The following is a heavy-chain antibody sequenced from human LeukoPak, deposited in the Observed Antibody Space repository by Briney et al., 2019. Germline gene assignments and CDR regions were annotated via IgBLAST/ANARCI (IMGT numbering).Heavy chain of an antibody. CDR3: AKEVRKWELPQLPDY. CDR1: GFTFSSYG. CDR2: IWYDGSNK. Sequence: GGSLRLSCAASGFTFSSYGMHWVRRAPGKGLEWVAVIWYDGSNKYYADSVKGRFTISRDNSKNTLYLQMNSLRAEDTAVYYCAKEVRKWELPQLPDYWGQGTLVTVSS. J-gene: IGHJ4*02. V-gene: IGHV3-33*06. D-gene: IGHD1-26*01.